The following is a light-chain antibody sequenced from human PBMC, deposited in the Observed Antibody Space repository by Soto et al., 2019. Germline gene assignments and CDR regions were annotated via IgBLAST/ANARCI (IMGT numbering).Light chain of an antibody. V-gene: IGKV3-15*01. J-gene: IGKJ4*01. Sequence: EIVMTQSPATLSVSPGERATLFCRASQTVSSIFLAWYQQKPGQAPRLLIHGASTRATGIPARFSGSGSGTEFTLTFSSLQSEDFAVYYCQQYSAWPLTFGGGTKVEIK. CDR2: GAS. CDR1: QTVSSI. CDR3: QQYSAWPLT.